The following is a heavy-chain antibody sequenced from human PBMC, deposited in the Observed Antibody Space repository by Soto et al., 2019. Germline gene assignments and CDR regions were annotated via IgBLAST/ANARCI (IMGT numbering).Heavy chain of an antibody. Sequence: QVQLVESGGGVVQPGRSLRLSCAASGFTFSSYAMHCVRQAPGKGLEWVAVISYDGSNKYYADSVKGRFTISRDNSKNTLYLQMNSLRAEDTAVYYCARPPWRFWSYDSSGSHFDLWGRGTLVTVSS. CDR3: ARPPWRFWSYDSSGSHFDL. CDR1: GFTFSSYA. V-gene: IGHV3-30-3*01. D-gene: IGHD3-22*01. J-gene: IGHJ2*01. CDR2: ISYDGSNK.